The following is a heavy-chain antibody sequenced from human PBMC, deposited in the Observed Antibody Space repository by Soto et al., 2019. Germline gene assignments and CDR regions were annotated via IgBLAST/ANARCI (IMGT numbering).Heavy chain of an antibody. J-gene: IGHJ4*02. CDR1: GFVFKDSS. Sequence: VLLVESGGGLVQPGGSLKLSCAASGFVFKDSSIHWVRQASGKGLEWVGRIRDRAYSYATAYAASVKGRFTISRDDSSNTAYLQMNSRKTEDTAIYYCTRLISAAQDYWGQGTLVTVSS. CDR3: TRLISAAQDY. V-gene: IGHV3-73*01. CDR2: IRDRAYSYAT. D-gene: IGHD3-10*01.